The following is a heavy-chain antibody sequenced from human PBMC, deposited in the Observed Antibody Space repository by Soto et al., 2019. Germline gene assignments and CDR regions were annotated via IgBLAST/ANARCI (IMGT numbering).Heavy chain of an antibody. V-gene: IGHV4-39*01. Sequence: SDTLSLTCTVSGGSISSSSYYWGWILHPPGKGLEWIGSIYYSGSTYYNPSLKSRVTISVDTSKNQFSLKLSSVTAADTAVYYCARRGSGKITMVRGVKNWFDPWGQGTLVTVAS. J-gene: IGHJ5*02. CDR1: GGSISSSSYY. CDR2: IYYSGST. D-gene: IGHD3-10*01. CDR3: ARRGSGKITMVRGVKNWFDP.